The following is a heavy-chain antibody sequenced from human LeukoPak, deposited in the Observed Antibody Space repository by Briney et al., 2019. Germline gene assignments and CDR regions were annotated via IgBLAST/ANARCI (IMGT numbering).Heavy chain of an antibody. J-gene: IGHJ1*01. CDR2: ISHDGSNK. CDR1: GFTFSSYA. V-gene: IGHV3-30*01. Sequence: GRSLRLSCAASGFTFSSYAMHWVRQAPGKGLEWVAAISHDGSNKYHADSVKGRFTISRDNSKNTVYLKMNSLRAEDTAVYFCAGSPKYSSSWFEYFQHWGKGTLVTVSS. CDR3: AGSPKYSSSWFEYFQH. D-gene: IGHD6-13*01.